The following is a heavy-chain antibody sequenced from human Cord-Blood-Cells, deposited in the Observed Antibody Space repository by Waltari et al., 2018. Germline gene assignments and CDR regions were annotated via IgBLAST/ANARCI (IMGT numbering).Heavy chain of an antibody. J-gene: IGHJ4*02. D-gene: IGHD1-26*01. Sequence: QVQLQESGPGLVKPSETLSLTCTVSGGSISSYYWSWIRQPPGKGLEWIGYIYYSGRTNYNPSLKSRVTISVDTSKNQFSLKLSSVTAADTAVYYCARGYSGSYYDYWGQGTLVTVSS. CDR1: GGSISSYY. V-gene: IGHV4-59*01. CDR3: ARGYSGSYYDY. CDR2: IYYSGRT.